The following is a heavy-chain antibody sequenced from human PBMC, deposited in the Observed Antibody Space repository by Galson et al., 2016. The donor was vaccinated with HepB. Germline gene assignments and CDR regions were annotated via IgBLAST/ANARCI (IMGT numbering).Heavy chain of an antibody. CDR3: ARGGWLRFRYFDF. J-gene: IGHJ4*02. CDR1: GGTFSSYA. CDR2: IVPIFGTA. Sequence: SVKVSCKASGGTFSSYAISWVRQAPGQGLEWMGGIVPIFGTANFAQKFQGRVTITADESTSTAYMELSSLRSEDTAVYYCARGGWLRFRYFDFWGQGTLVTVSS. D-gene: IGHD5-12*01. V-gene: IGHV1-69*13.